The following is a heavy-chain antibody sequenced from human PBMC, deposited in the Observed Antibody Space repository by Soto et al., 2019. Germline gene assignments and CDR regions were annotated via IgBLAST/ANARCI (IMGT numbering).Heavy chain of an antibody. Sequence: GGSLRLSCAASGFTFSSYAMTWVRQAPGKGPEWVSGIGGTGVSTYYADSVRGRFTVSRDNSKNTLYLQMHSLRAEDTAVYYCAKDLVRSYYGAIYYGMDVWGQGTTVTVSS. D-gene: IGHD1-26*01. CDR2: IGGTGVST. CDR1: GFTFSSYA. V-gene: IGHV3-23*01. CDR3: AKDLVRSYYGAIYYGMDV. J-gene: IGHJ6*02.